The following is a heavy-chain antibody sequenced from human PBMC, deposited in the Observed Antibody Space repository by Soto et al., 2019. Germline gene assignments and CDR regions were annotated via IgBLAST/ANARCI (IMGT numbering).Heavy chain of an antibody. CDR3: ARDFRYCSSTSCPSGYYGMDV. CDR2: IYYSGST. V-gene: IGHV4-31*03. Sequence: SETLSLTCTVSGGSISSGGYYWSWIRQHPGKGLEWIGYIYYSGSTYYNPSLKSRVTISVDTSKNQFSLKLSSVTAADTAVYYCARDFRYCSSTSCPSGYYGMDVWGQGTTVTV. D-gene: IGHD2-2*01. J-gene: IGHJ6*02. CDR1: GGSISSGGYY.